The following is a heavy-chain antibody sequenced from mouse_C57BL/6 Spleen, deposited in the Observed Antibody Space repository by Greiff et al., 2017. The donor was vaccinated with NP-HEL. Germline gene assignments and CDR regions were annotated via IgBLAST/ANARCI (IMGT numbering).Heavy chain of an antibody. D-gene: IGHD1-1*01. V-gene: IGHV5-16*01. CDR2: INYDGSST. CDR1: GFTFSDYY. CDR3: ARADYYGSSYWYFDV. J-gene: IGHJ1*03. Sequence: EVMLVESEGGLVQPGSSMKLSCTASGFTFSDYYMAWVRQVPEKGLEWVANINYDGSSTYYLDSLKSRFIISRDNAKNILYLQMSSLKSEDTATYYCARADYYGSSYWYFDVWGTGTTVTVSS.